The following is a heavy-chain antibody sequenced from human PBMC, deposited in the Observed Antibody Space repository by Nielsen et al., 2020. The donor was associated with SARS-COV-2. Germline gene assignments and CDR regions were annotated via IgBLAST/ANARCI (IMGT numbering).Heavy chain of an antibody. D-gene: IGHD3-3*02. V-gene: IGHV3-11*06. CDR1: GFTSSDYY. Sequence: GESLKISCAGSGFTSSDYYMSWIRQAPGKGLEWVSNISDFSSDTNYADSVKGRFTIPRDNAKNSLYLQMNSLRVEDTAVYYCARHLSAAFHYWGQGTLVTVSS. CDR2: ISDFSSDT. CDR3: ARHLSAAFHY. J-gene: IGHJ4*02.